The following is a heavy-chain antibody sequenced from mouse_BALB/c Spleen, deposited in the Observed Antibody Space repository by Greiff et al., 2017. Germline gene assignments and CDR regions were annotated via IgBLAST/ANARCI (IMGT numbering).Heavy chain of an antibody. CDR3: TREGTGGAWFAY. J-gene: IGHJ3*01. Sequence: EVQLVESGGGLVKPGGSLKLSCAASGFTFSSYTMSWVRQTPEKRLEWVATISSGGSYTYYPDSVKGRFTISRDNAKNTLYLQMSSLKSEDTAMYYCTREGTGGAWFAYWGQGTLVTVSA. CDR1: GFTFSSYT. V-gene: IGHV5-6-4*01. CDR2: ISSGGSYT. D-gene: IGHD4-1*01.